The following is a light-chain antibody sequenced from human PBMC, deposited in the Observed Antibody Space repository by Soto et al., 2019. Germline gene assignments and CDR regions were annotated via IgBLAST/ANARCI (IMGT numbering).Light chain of an antibody. V-gene: IGKV1-5*03. CDR2: KAS. CDR1: QTISSW. J-gene: IGKJ1*01. Sequence: DIQMTQSSSTLSGSVGDRVTITCRASQTISSWLAWYQQKPGKAPKLLIYKASTLKSGVPSRFSGSGSGTDCTLTISNVEKEDGAVYYCHQRQSWPRTFGQGTKVDIK. CDR3: HQRQSWPRT.